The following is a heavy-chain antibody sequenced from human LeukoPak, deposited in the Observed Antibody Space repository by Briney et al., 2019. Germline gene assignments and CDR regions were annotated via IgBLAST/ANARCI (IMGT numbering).Heavy chain of an antibody. J-gene: IGHJ4*02. D-gene: IGHD3-10*01. V-gene: IGHV4-4*07. CDR2: IYTSGST. CDR1: GGSISSYY. CDR3: ARESSGSYYYPSTFDY. Sequence: SETLSLTCTVSGGSISSYYWSWIRQPAGKGLEWIGRIYTSGSTNYNPPLKSRVTMSVDTSKNQFSLKLSPVTAADTAVYYCARESSGSYYYPSTFDYWGQGTLVTVSS.